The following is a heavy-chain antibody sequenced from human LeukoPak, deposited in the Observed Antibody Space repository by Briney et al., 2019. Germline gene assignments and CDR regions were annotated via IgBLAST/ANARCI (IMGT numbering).Heavy chain of an antibody. CDR1: GGSISSYY. D-gene: IGHD6-13*01. CDR3: ARHSDSSPNFYWYFDL. CDR2: IYYSGST. V-gene: IGHV4-59*08. J-gene: IGHJ2*01. Sequence: SETLSLTCTVSGGSISSYYWSWIRQPPGKGLEWIGYIYYSGSTNNNPSLKSRVTISVDTSKNQFSLKLSSVTAADTAVYYCARHSDSSPNFYWYFDLWGRGTLVTVSS.